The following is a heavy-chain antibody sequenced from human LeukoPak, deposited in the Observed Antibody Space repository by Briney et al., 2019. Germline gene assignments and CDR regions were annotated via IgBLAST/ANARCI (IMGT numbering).Heavy chain of an antibody. V-gene: IGHV3-21*01. Sequence: GGSLRLSCAASGFTFSSYSMNWVRQAPGKGLEWVSSISRSSSYIYYADSVKGRFTISRNNAKNSLYLQMNSLRAEDTAVYYCARYLATSYYYYYYMDVWGKGTTVTVSS. CDR1: GFTFSSYS. D-gene: IGHD5-12*01. CDR3: ARYLATSYYYYYYMDV. CDR2: ISRSSSYI. J-gene: IGHJ6*03.